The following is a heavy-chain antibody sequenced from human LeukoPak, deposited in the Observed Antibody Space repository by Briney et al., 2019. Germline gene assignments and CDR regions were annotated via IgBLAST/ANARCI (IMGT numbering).Heavy chain of an antibody. CDR2: TYYRSKRYN. CDR1: GDSVSSNCAA. D-gene: IGHD6-6*01. J-gene: IGHJ5*02. CDR3: ARDLSSSSWWFDP. V-gene: IGHV6-1*01. Sequence: SQTLSVTCAISGDSVSSNCAAWNWIRQSPSRGLEWLGRTYYRSKRYNDYAVSVKSRITINPDTSKNQFSLQLNSVTPEDTAVYYCARDLSSSSWWFDPWGQGTLVTVSS.